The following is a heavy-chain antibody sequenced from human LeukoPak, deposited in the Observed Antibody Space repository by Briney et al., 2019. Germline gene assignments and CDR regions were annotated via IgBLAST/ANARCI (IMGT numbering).Heavy chain of an antibody. D-gene: IGHD3-9*01. CDR3: ARGVNILTAYDY. V-gene: IGHV4-59*01. J-gene: IGHJ4*02. CDR1: GGSISSYY. CDR2: IYYSGST. Sequence: SETLFLTCTVSGGSISSYYWNWIRQPPGKGLEWIGYIYYSGSTNYNPSLNSRVTISVVTSKNQFSLKLSSVTAADTAVYYCARGVNILTAYDYWGQGTLVTVSS.